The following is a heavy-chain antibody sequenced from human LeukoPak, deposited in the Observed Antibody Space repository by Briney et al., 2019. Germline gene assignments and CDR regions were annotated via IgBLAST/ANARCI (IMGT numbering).Heavy chain of an antibody. V-gene: IGHV3-49*03. J-gene: IGHJ4*02. Sequence: PGGSLRLSCTASGFTFGDDGWSWFRLAPGKGLEGICLIRKKAYGDTTEYAASVRGRFTISRDDAKSIAYLQMNSLKTEDTALYYCARGLHDYGDSNYYFDQWGQGTLVTVSS. CDR2: IRKKAYGDTT. CDR1: GFTFGDDG. D-gene: IGHD4-17*01. CDR3: ARGLHDYGDSNYYFDQ.